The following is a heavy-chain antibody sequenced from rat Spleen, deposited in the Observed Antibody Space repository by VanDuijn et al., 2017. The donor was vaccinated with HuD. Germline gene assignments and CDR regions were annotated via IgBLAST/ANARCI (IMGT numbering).Heavy chain of an antibody. D-gene: IGHD1-9*01. CDR2: ISSDGSST. CDR3: ARRHYGYTDYFDY. J-gene: IGHJ2*01. Sequence: EVQLVESGGGLVQPGRSMKLSCAASGFTFSNYHMAWVRQAPKKGLEWVATISSDGSSTYYRDSVKGRFTISRDNAKRTLSLQMDSLRSEDTATYYCARRHYGYTDYFDYWGQGVMVTVSS. CDR1: GFTFSNYH. V-gene: IGHV5-7*01.